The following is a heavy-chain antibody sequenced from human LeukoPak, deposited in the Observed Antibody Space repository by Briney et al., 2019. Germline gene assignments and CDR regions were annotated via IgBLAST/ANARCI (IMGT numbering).Heavy chain of an antibody. CDR3: AKALRASGWPDDGFDI. V-gene: IGHV3-NL1*01. CDR2: IYSGGST. J-gene: IGHJ3*02. D-gene: IGHD6-19*01. CDR1: GFTFSRYG. Sequence: GGSLRLSCAASGFTFSRYGMHWVRQAPGKGLEWVSVIYSGGSTYYADSVKGRFTISRDNSKNTLYLQMNSLRAEDTAVYYCAKALRASGWPDDGFDIWGQGTMVTVSS.